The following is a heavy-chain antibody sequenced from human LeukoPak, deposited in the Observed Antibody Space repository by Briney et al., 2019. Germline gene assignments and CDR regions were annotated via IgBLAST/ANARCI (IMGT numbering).Heavy chain of an antibody. CDR1: GFTFSSCW. CDR3: AGYCSSTSCYFSY. V-gene: IGHV3-7*01. CDR2: IKQDGSEK. D-gene: IGHD2-2*01. Sequence: GGSLRLSCAASGFTFSSCWMSWVRQAPGKGLEWVANIKQDGSEKYYVDSVKGRFTISRDNAKNSLYLQMNSLRAEDTAVYYCAGYCSSTSCYFSYWGQGTLVTVSS. J-gene: IGHJ4*02.